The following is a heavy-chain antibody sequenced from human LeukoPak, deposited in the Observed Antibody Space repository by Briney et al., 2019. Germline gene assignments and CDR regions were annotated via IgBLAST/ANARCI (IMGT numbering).Heavy chain of an antibody. CDR3: ARRNKDDSNFRLVDY. J-gene: IGHJ4*02. V-gene: IGHV1-8*01. D-gene: IGHD5-24*01. CDR1: GYTFTNYD. CDR2: MNPNSANT. Sequence: ASVKVSCKASGYTFTNYDINWVRQTTGQGLEWMGWMNPNSANTGYAQKFQGRVTMTRNTSISTAYMELSSPRSEDTAVYYCARRNKDDSNFRLVDYWGQGTLVTVSS.